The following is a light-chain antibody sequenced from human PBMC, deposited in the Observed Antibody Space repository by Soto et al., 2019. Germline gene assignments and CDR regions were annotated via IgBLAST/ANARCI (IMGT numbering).Light chain of an antibody. V-gene: IGKV3-20*01. CDR1: QTITNNY. CDR2: GAS. Sequence: DIVLTQSPGTLSLSPGERATLSCRASQTITNNYLAWYQQKPGQAPRLLVYGASSRAPGIPDRISGSGSGTDFTLTISRLETEDFAVYYCQQYVTLPRTFGGGTKVDIK. CDR3: QQYVTLPRT. J-gene: IGKJ4*01.